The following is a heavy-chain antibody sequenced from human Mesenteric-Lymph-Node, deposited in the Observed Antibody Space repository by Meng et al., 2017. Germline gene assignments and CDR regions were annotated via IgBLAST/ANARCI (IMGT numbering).Heavy chain of an antibody. CDR2: ISGSGGST. CDR1: GFTFSSYA. D-gene: IGHD3-10*01. Sequence: GESLKISCAASGFTFSSYAMSWVRQAPGKGLEWVSAISGSGGSTYYADSVKGRFTISRDNSKRSLYLQMNTLRPDDTAFYYCAKGRFGSGVYHTPYHGMDVWGQGTTVTVSS. V-gene: IGHV3-23*01. J-gene: IGHJ6*02. CDR3: AKGRFGSGVYHTPYHGMDV.